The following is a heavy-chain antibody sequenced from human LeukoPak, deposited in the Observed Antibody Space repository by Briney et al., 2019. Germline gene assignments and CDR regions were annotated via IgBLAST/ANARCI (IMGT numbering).Heavy chain of an antibody. CDR3: VKDRVAMRGVLDY. D-gene: IGHD3-10*01. CDR1: GFTFSSYA. J-gene: IGHJ4*02. V-gene: IGHV3-64D*06. Sequence: GGSLRLSCSASGFTFSSYAMHRVRQAPGKGLEYVSAISSNGGSTYYADSVKGRFTISRDNSKNTLYLQMSSLRAQDTAVYYCVKDRVAMRGVLDYWGQGTLVTVFS. CDR2: ISSNGGST.